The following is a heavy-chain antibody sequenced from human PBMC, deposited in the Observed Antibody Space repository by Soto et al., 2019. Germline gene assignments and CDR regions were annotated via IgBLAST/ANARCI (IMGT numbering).Heavy chain of an antibody. CDR1: GGSISSSSYY. CDR2: MYYSGST. V-gene: IGHV4-39*01. CDR3: ARHKVAAAYVWFDP. Sequence: QLQLQESGPGLVKPSETLSLTCTVSGGSISSSSYYWGWIRQPPGKGLEWIGSMYYSGSTYYNPSLKSRVTIFVDTSKNQFSLKLSSVTAADTAVYYCARHKVAAAYVWFDPWGQGTLVTVSS. D-gene: IGHD6-13*01. J-gene: IGHJ5*02.